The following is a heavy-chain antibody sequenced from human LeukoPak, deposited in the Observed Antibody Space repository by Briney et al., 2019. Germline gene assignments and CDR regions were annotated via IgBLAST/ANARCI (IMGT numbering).Heavy chain of an antibody. CDR3: AKDQGYYYDSSGFPMDY. D-gene: IGHD3-22*01. CDR1: GFTFSSYG. Sequence: PGGSLRLSCAASGFTFSSYGMHWVRQAPGKGLEWVSVISYDGSHKYYTDSVKGRFTISRDNSKNTLYLQMNSLRAEDTAVYYCAKDQGYYYDSSGFPMDYWGQGTLVTVSS. J-gene: IGHJ4*02. V-gene: IGHV3-30*18. CDR2: ISYDGSHK.